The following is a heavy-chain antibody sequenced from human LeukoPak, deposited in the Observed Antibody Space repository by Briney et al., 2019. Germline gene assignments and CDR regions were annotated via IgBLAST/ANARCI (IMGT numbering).Heavy chain of an antibody. V-gene: IGHV1-46*01. D-gene: IGHD3-10*01. CDR2: INPSGGST. J-gene: IGHJ4*02. CDR1: GYTFTSYY. CDR3: ARDSGMVRGTVDY. Sequence: ASVKVSCTSSGYTFTSYYMYWVRQAPGQGLEWMGIINPSGGSTSYAQKFQGRVTMTRDTSTSTVYMELSSLRSEDTAVYYCARDSGMVRGTVDYWGQGTLVTVSS.